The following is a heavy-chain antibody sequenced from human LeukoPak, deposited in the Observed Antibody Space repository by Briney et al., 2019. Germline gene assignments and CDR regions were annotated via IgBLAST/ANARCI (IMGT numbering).Heavy chain of an antibody. CDR1: GGSLSSYY. V-gene: IGHV4-4*07. D-gene: IGHD1-26*01. J-gene: IGHJ3*02. CDR3: AKGEVYSGSYYNGIEHGAFDI. CDR2: IYTSGST. Sequence: SETLSLTCTVSGGSLSSYYWSWIRQPAGKGLEWIGRIYTSGSTNYNPSLKSRVTMSVDTSKNQLSLKLSSVTAADTAVYYCAKGEVYSGSYYNGIEHGAFDIWGQGTKVTVSS.